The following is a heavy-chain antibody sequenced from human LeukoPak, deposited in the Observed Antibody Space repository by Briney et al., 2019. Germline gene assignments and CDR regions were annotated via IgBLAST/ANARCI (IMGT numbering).Heavy chain of an antibody. CDR2: VYYSGSP. J-gene: IGHJ4*02. CDR3: SDRRRCHGSEY. D-gene: IGHD3-10*01. V-gene: IGHV4-59*01. Sequence: PSETLSLTCPVSGGSLAHYFWSWNRQPPGKGLEWKGYVYYSGSPASSPTPRSRLPISAETPQNQFSLKRSSVTAADSAVYYCSDRRRCHGSEYWGQGNLVTVS. CDR1: GGSLAHYF.